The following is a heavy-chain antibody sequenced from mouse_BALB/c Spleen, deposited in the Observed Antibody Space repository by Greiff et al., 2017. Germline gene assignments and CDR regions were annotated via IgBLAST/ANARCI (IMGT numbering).Heavy chain of an antibody. J-gene: IGHJ4*01. CDR1: GFTFSSFG. D-gene: IGHD2-3*01. CDR3: AKKEDDGYGDAMDY. CDR2: ISSGSSTI. Sequence: DVQLVESGGGLVQPGGSRKLSCAASGFTFSSFGMHWVRQAPEKGLEWVAYISSGSSTIYYADTVKGRFTISRDNPKNTLFLQMTSLRSEDTAMYYCAKKEDDGYGDAMDYWGQGTSVTVSS. V-gene: IGHV5-17*02.